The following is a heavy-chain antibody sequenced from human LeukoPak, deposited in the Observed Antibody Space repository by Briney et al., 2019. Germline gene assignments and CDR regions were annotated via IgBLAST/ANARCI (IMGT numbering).Heavy chain of an antibody. CDR1: GDSISTSIYY. CDR3: ARQAQNRNYPRYFDY. D-gene: IGHD1-7*01. V-gene: IGHV4-39*02. CDR2: IYYSGNT. J-gene: IGHJ4*02. Sequence: SETLSLTCTISGDSISTSIYYWGGIRQPPGRGLGWIGTIYYSGNTYYNASLKSRLTISVDTSKDHFSLKLSSVTAADTAVYYCARQAQNRNYPRYFDYWGQGTLVTVSS.